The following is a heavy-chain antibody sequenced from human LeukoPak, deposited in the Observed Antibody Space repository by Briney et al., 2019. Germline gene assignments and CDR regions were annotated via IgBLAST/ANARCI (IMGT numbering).Heavy chain of an antibody. CDR1: GFTFSSYA. CDR3: AKHPMITFGGVIVKSAFDI. Sequence: SGGSLRLSCAASGFTFSSYAMSWVRQAPGKGLEWVSAISGSGGSTYYADSVKGRFTISRDNSKNTLYLQMNSLRAEDTAVYYCAKHPMITFGGVIVKSAFDIWGQGTMVTVSS. J-gene: IGHJ3*02. CDR2: ISGSGGST. D-gene: IGHD3-16*02. V-gene: IGHV3-23*01.